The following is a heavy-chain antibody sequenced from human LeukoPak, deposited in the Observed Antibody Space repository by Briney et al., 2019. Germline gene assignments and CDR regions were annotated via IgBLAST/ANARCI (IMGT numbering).Heavy chain of an antibody. Sequence: PGGSLRLSCAASGFTFSSYWMHWVRQAPGKGLVWLSRVNGDGNITTYADSVRGRFTISRDNAKNTLYLQMNSLRAEDTAVYYCAKGGPYYYDISGYLLVDYWGQGTLVTVSS. CDR2: VNGDGNIT. D-gene: IGHD3-22*01. J-gene: IGHJ4*02. CDR1: GFTFSSYW. V-gene: IGHV3-74*01. CDR3: AKGGPYYYDISGYLLVDY.